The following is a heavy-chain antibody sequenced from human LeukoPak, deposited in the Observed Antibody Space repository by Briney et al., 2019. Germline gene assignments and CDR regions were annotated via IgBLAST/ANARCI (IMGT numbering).Heavy chain of an antibody. J-gene: IGHJ3*02. D-gene: IGHD1-26*01. CDR1: GDSVSSNSAA. CDR2: TYYRSKWYN. CDR3: ARSVGATTGPFDI. V-gene: IGHV6-1*01. Sequence: SQTLSLTCAISGDSVSSNSAAWSWIRQSPSRGLEWLGRTYYRSKWYNDYAVSVKSRITINPDTSKNQFSLQLNSVTPEGTAVYYCARSVGATTGPFDIWGQGTMVTVSS.